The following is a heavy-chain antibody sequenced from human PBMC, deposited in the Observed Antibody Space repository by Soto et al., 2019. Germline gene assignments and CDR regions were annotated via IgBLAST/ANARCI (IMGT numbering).Heavy chain of an antibody. J-gene: IGHJ4*02. Sequence: GGSLRLSCAASGFTFGSFGMHWVRQAPGKGLEWVAVISYDGLTKFYVDSVEGRFTISRDNSKNTLYLQMNTLRPEDTAVYYCAKDRYSSGSNYFDSWGQGTLVTVSS. CDR2: ISYDGLTK. CDR1: GFTFGSFG. D-gene: IGHD6-19*01. CDR3: AKDRYSSGSNYFDS. V-gene: IGHV3-30*18.